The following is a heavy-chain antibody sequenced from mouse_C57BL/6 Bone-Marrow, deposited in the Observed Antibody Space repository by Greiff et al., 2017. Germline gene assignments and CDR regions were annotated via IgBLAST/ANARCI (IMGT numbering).Heavy chain of an antibody. CDR3: ASSDYYGSSYVAY. J-gene: IGHJ3*01. CDR2: ISNGGGST. D-gene: IGHD1-1*01. Sequence: DVKLVESGGGLVQPGGSLKLSCAASGFTFSDYYMYWVRQTPEKRLEWVAYISNGGGSTYYPDTVKGRFTISRDNAKNTLYLQMSRLKSEDTAMYYCASSDYYGSSYVAYWGQGTLVTVSA. CDR1: GFTFSDYY. V-gene: IGHV5-12*01.